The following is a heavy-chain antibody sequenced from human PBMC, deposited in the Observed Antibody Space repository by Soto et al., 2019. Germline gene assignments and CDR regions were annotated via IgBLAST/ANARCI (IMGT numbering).Heavy chain of an antibody. D-gene: IGHD1-26*01. CDR3: ANTIREWELLFPPPYFDY. J-gene: IGHJ4*02. V-gene: IGHV3-23*01. CDR1: GFTFSSYA. Sequence: GGSLRLSCAASGFTFSSYAMSWVRQAPGKGLEWVSAISGCGGSTYYADSVKGRFTNSRDNSKNTLYLQMNSLRAEDTAVYYCANTIREWELLFPPPYFDYWGQGTLVTVSS. CDR2: ISGCGGST.